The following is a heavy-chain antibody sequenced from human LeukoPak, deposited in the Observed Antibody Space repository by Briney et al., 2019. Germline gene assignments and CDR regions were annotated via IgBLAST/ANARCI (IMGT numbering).Heavy chain of an antibody. J-gene: IGHJ4*02. CDR3: AIGRPIVVVPAAPI. CDR2: ISYDGSNK. Sequence: PGRSLRLSCAASGFTFSSYGMHWVRQAPGNGLEWVAVISYDGSNKYYADSVKGRFTIARDNSKNTLYLQMNSLRAEDTAVYCCAIGRPIVVVPAAPIWGQGTLVTVSS. D-gene: IGHD2-2*01. CDR1: GFTFSSYG. V-gene: IGHV3-30*03.